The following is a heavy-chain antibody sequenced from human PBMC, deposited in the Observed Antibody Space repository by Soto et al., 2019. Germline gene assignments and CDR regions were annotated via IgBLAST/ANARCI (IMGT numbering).Heavy chain of an antibody. Sequence: QVQLQQWGAGLLKPSETLSLTCAVYGGSFSGYYWSWIRQPPGKGLEWIGEINHSGSTNYNPSLKSRVTISVDTSKNQFSLKLSSVTAADTAVYYCARGRVTMVRGVIGIYNWFDPWGQGTLVTVSS. D-gene: IGHD3-10*01. CDR2: INHSGST. V-gene: IGHV4-34*01. J-gene: IGHJ5*02. CDR1: GGSFSGYY. CDR3: ARGRVTMVRGVIGIYNWFDP.